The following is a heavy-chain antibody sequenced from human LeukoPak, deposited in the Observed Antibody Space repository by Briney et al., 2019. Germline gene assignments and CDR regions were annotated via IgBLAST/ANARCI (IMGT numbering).Heavy chain of an antibody. J-gene: IGHJ6*02. CDR3: AKDRDTAMVHYGMDV. D-gene: IGHD5-18*01. Sequence: GGSLRLSCAASGFTFSSYGMHWVRQAPSKGLEWVAVISYDGSNKYYADSVKGRFTISRDNSKNTLYLQMNSLRAEDTAVYYCAKDRDTAMVHYGMDVWGQGTTVTVSS. V-gene: IGHV3-30*18. CDR1: GFTFSSYG. CDR2: ISYDGSNK.